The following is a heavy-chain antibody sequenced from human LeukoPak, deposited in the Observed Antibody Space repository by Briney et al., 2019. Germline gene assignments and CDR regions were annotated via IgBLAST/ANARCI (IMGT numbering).Heavy chain of an antibody. CDR1: GFIFSSFT. CDR3: ARDGYGANSADY. J-gene: IGHJ4*02. V-gene: IGHV3-21*01. CDR2: ISSSSTYI. D-gene: IGHD4-23*01. Sequence: SGGSLRLSCTASGFIFSSFTMNWVRQAPGKGLEWVSSISSSSTYIYYADSVKGRFTISRDNAKNSLFLQMNSLRAEDTAVYYCARDGYGANSADYWGQGTQVTVSS.